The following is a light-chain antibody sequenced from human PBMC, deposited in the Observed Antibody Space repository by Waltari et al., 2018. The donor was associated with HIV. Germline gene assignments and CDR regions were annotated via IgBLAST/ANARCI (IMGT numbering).Light chain of an antibody. CDR1: QNINFY. Sequence: DIQMTQSPSSLSASVGDRVTITCRSSQNINFYLSWYQQKPGRAPNLLIHTASSLQTGFPSRFSGSGSGTDFTLTISSLQLEDYATYYCQQSHSPPWTFGQGTKVDIK. V-gene: IGKV1-39*01. CDR2: TAS. J-gene: IGKJ1*01. CDR3: QQSHSPPWT.